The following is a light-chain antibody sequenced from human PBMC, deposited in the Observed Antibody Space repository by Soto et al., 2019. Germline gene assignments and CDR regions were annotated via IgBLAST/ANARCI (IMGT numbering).Light chain of an antibody. CDR1: SSDVGGYKY. CDR3: SSYTSSNTLYV. Sequence: QSVLTQPASVSGSPGQSITISCTATSSDVGGYKYVSWFQQLPGKVPKLIIYEVSNRSSGVSNRFSGSKSGNTASLTISGLQDEDEADYYCSSYTSSNTLYVFGTGTKVTVL. CDR2: EVS. J-gene: IGLJ1*01. V-gene: IGLV2-14*01.